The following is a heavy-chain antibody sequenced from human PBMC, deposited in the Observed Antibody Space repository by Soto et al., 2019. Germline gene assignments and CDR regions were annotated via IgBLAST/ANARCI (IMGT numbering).Heavy chain of an antibody. CDR1: GYSFTSYW. Sequence: PGESLKISCKGSGYSFTSYWIGWVRQMPGKGLEWMGIIYPGDSDTRYSPSFQGQVTISADKSISTAYLQWSSLKASDTAMYYYARHLVPYSNYGGYYYYGMDVWGQGTTVTVSS. CDR3: ARHLVPYSNYGGYYYYGMDV. J-gene: IGHJ6*02. D-gene: IGHD4-4*01. V-gene: IGHV5-51*01. CDR2: IYPGDSDT.